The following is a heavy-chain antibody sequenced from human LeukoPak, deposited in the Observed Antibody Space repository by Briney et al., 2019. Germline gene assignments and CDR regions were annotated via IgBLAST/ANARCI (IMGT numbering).Heavy chain of an antibody. CDR1: GGSISSSNW. Sequence: SETLSLTCAVSGGSISSSNWWSWIRQPPGKGLEWIGEIYHSGSTNYNPSLKSRVTISVDTSKNQFSLKLTSVTAADTAVYYCARRGSGWHAWGQGNLVTVSS. CDR2: IYHSGST. J-gene: IGHJ5*02. V-gene: IGHV4-4*02. D-gene: IGHD6-19*01. CDR3: ARRGSGWHA.